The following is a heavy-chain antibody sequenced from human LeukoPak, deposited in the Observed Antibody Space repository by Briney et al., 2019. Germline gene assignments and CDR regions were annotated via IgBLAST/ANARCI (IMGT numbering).Heavy chain of an antibody. D-gene: IGHD2-2*01. CDR2: ISSSSNYI. CDR1: GFTFSSYS. V-gene: IGHV3-21*01. Sequence: GGSLRLSCAASGFTFSSYSMTWVRQAPGRGLEWVSSISSSSNYIYHADSVKGRFTISRDNAKNSLYLQMNSLRAEDTAVYYCARDNVVVPAAAYYYYYGMDVWGQGTTVTVSS. J-gene: IGHJ6*02. CDR3: ARDNVVVPAAAYYYYYGMDV.